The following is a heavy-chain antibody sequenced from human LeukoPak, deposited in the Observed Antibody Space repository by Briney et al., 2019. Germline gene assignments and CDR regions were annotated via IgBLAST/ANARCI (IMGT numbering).Heavy chain of an antibody. CDR1: GGSISSYY. Sequence: ASETLSLTCTVSGGSISSYYWSWIRQHPGKGLEWIGYIYYSGSTYYNPSLKSRVTISVDTSKNQFSLKLSSVTAADTAVYYCARFSRDGYNYGYWGQGTLVTVSS. J-gene: IGHJ4*02. CDR2: IYYSGST. V-gene: IGHV4-59*06. CDR3: ARFSRDGYNYGY. D-gene: IGHD5-24*01.